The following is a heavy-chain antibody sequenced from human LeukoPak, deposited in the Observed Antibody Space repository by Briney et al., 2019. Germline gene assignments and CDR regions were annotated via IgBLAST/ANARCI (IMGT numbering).Heavy chain of an antibody. J-gene: IGHJ6*03. D-gene: IGHD2-2*01. V-gene: IGHV4-59*08. CDR2: IYYSGST. Sequence: SETLSLTCTVSGGSISSYYWSWIRQPPGKGLEWIGYIYYSGSTNYNPSLKSRFTISVDTSKNQFSLKLSSVTAADTAVYYCARVGYCSSTSCYLPKYYYYMDVWGKGTTVTVSS. CDR1: GGSISSYY. CDR3: ARVGYCSSTSCYLPKYYYYMDV.